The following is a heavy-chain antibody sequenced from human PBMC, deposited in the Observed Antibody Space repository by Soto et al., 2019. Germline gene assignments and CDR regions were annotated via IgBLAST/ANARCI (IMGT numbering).Heavy chain of an antibody. J-gene: IGHJ4*02. CDR3: ARGKYYYGSGSPGFDY. Sequence: SVKVSCKASGGTFSSYAISWVRQAPGQGLEWMGGIIPIFGTANYAQKFQGRVTITADKSTSTAYMELSSLRSEDTAVYYCARGKYYYGSGSPGFDYWGQGTLVTLSS. CDR2: IIPIFGTA. V-gene: IGHV1-69*06. D-gene: IGHD3-10*01. CDR1: GGTFSSYA.